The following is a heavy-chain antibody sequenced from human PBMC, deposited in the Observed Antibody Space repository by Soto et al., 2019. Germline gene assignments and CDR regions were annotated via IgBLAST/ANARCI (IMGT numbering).Heavy chain of an antibody. CDR3: GRVMRSLLSITALDT. J-gene: IGHJ5*02. D-gene: IGHD3-10*01. V-gene: IGHV1-46*01. CDR1: GGTFRSYT. CDR2: IDPSGGKT. Sequence: ASVKVSCKASGGTFRSYTCSWVRQAPGQGLEWMGMIDPSGGKTNYAQKFQGRVTMTGDTSTSTVYMALSSLRSEDTAIYFCGRVMRSLLSITALDTWSQGTLVTVS.